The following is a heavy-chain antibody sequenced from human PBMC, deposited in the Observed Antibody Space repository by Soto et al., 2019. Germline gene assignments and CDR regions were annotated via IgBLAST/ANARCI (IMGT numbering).Heavy chain of an antibody. V-gene: IGHV3-53*05. CDR2: IYSGDST. CDR1: GFTVNNNY. Sequence: PGGSLRLSCAASGFTVNNNYMGWVRQAPGKGLEWVSLIYSGDSTYYTDSVKGRFTISRDNSKNTLYLQMNSLRAEDTAVYYCARGNSSSSAFDYWGQGTLVTVSS. CDR3: ARGNSSSSAFDY. J-gene: IGHJ4*02. D-gene: IGHD6-6*01.